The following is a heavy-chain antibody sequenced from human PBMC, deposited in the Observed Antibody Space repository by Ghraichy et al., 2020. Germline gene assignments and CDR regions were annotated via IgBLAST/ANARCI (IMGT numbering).Heavy chain of an antibody. J-gene: IGHJ4*02. CDR3: VGSLYRASRDV. Sequence: AGSLRLSCTGSGFIVSGKYMSWVREAPGKGLGWVSFIWDDGRKFYADSVRGRFTVSEDNSKNTVYLQMNSLRADDSGIYYCVGSLYRASRDVWGQGTVVTVSS. V-gene: IGHV3-66*01. CDR1: GFIVSGKY. CDR2: IWDDGRK. D-gene: IGHD1-14*01.